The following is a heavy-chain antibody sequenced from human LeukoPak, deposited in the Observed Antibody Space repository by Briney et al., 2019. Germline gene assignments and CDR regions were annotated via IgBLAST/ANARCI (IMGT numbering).Heavy chain of an antibody. D-gene: IGHD2-8*01. CDR2: INSYSGGT. V-gene: IGHV1-2*06. CDR3: VRDNGAY. J-gene: IGHJ4*02. CDR1: GYTFTAGYY. Sequence: ASVKVSCTASGYTFTAGYYIHWVRQAPGQGLEWMGRINSYSGGTNYVLKFQGRVTMTRDTSMSTAYMDLSSLTSDDTAVYFCVRDNGAYWGQGTLVTVSS.